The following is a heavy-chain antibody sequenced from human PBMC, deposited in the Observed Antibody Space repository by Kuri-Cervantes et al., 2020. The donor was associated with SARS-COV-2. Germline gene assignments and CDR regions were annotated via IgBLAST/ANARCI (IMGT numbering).Heavy chain of an antibody. J-gene: IGHJ4*02. CDR3: AKDSVVGSGWFFDY. V-gene: IGHV3-48*01. CDR2: ISSSSSTI. D-gene: IGHD6-19*01. Sequence: GESLKISCAASGFTFSSYSMNWVRQAPGKGLEWVSYISSSSSTIYYADSVKGRFTIPRDNAKNSLYLQMNSLRAEDTAVYYCAKDSVVGSGWFFDYWGQGTLVTVSS. CDR1: GFTFSSYS.